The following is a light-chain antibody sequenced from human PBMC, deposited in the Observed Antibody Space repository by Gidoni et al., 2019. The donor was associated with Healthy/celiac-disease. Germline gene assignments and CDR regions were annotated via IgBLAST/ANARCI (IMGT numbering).Light chain of an antibody. CDR3: NTRDSSGNLWV. V-gene: IGLV3-19*01. CDR2: VKN. J-gene: IGLJ1*01. Sequence: SSELTQDPAVSVALGQTVRITCQGDSLRSYYASWYQQKQGQAPVLVIYVKNNRPSGIPDRFPGSSSGNTASLTITGAQAEDEADYYCNTRDSSGNLWVFGTGTKVTVL. CDR1: SLRSYY.